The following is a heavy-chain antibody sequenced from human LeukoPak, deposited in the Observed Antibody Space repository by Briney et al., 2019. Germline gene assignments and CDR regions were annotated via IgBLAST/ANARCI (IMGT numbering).Heavy chain of an antibody. D-gene: IGHD3-22*01. Sequence: GASVKVSCKASGYTFTGYYMHWVRQAPGQGLEWMGGIIPIFGTANYAQKFQGRVTITADESTSTAYMELSSLRSEDTAVYYCARGKWLLPTTGYFDYWGQGTLVTVSS. V-gene: IGHV1-69*13. CDR1: GYTFTGYY. CDR3: ARGKWLLPTTGYFDY. J-gene: IGHJ4*02. CDR2: IIPIFGTA.